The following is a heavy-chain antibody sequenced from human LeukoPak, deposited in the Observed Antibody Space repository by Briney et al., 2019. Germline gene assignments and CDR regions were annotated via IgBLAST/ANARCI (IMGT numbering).Heavy chain of an antibody. D-gene: IGHD3-10*01. CDR3: ARHMSVSYDAFDL. V-gene: IGHV4-59*08. Sequence: PSETLSLTCSVSDGSTTGYYWSWIRQPPGKGLEWIAYVYYTGRTLYNPSLESRVTISVDTSKTQFSQTVTSVTAADTAVYYCARHMSVSYDAFDLWGRGTTVTVSS. J-gene: IGHJ3*01. CDR2: VYYTGRT. CDR1: DGSTTGYY.